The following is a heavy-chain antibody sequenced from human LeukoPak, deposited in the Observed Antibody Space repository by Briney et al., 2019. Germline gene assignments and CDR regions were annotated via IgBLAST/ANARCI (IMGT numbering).Heavy chain of an antibody. CDR2: INPNSGDT. V-gene: IGHV1-2*06. CDR3: ARDTKSRDYYYYGMDV. CDR1: GYTFTGYH. D-gene: IGHD1-1*01. J-gene: IGHJ6*02. Sequence: ASVEVSCKASGYTFTGYHMHWVRQAPGQGLEWMGRINPNSGDTNYAQKFQGRVTMTRDTSISTAYMELSRLRSDDTAVYYCARDTKSRDYYYYGMDVWGQGTTVTVSS.